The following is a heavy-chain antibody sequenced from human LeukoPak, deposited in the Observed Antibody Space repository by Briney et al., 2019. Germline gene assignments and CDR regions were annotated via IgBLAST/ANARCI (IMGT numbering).Heavy chain of an antibody. J-gene: IGHJ6*03. CDR1: GGTFSSYA. D-gene: IGHD3-10*01. CDR2: LIPIFGTA. V-gene: IGHV1-69*13. Sequence: GASVKVSCKASGGTFSSYAISWVRQAPGQGLEWMGGLIPIFGTANYAQKFQGRVTITADESTSTAYMELSSLRSEDTAVYCCARSRYYGSGSYPCYYYMDVWGKGTTVTISS. CDR3: ARSRYYGSGSYPCYYYMDV.